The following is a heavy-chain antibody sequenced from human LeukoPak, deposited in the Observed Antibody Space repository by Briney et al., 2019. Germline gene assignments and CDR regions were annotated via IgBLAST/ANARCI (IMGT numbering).Heavy chain of an antibody. CDR2: IWYDGSNK. V-gene: IGHV3-33*01. CDR3: ARVLNYGDYMDY. D-gene: IGHD4-17*01. CDR1: GFTFSSYG. J-gene: IGHJ4*02. Sequence: GGSLRLSCAASGFTFSSYGMHWVPQAPGKGLEWVAVIWYDGSNKYYADSVKGRFTISRDNSKNTLYLQMNSLRAEDTAVYYCARVLNYGDYMDYWGQGTLVTVSS.